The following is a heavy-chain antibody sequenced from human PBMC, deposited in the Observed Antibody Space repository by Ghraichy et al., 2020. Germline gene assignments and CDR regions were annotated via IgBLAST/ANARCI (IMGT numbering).Heavy chain of an antibody. Sequence: SETLSLTCAVYGGSFSGYYWSWIRQPPGKGLEWIGEINHSGSTNYNPSLKSRVTISVDTSKNQFSLKLSSVTAADTAVYYCARGVGQWLRSGWFDPWGQGTLVTVSS. CDR1: GGSFSGYY. J-gene: IGHJ5*02. D-gene: IGHD5-12*01. CDR2: INHSGST. V-gene: IGHV4-34*01. CDR3: ARGVGQWLRSGWFDP.